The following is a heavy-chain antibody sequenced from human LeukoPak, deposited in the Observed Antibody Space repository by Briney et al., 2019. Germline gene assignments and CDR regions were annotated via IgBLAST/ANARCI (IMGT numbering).Heavy chain of an antibody. CDR3: ARASGYSGPYYYYYGMDV. D-gene: IGHD3-22*01. Sequence: ASVKVSCKASGYTFTSYGISWVRQAPGQGLEWMGWISAYDGNTKYVQNLQGRVTMTTDTSTSTAHMELRSLRSDDTAVYYCARASGYSGPYYYYYGMDVWGRGTTVTVSS. J-gene: IGHJ6*02. CDR1: GYTFTSYG. CDR2: ISAYDGNT. V-gene: IGHV1-18*01.